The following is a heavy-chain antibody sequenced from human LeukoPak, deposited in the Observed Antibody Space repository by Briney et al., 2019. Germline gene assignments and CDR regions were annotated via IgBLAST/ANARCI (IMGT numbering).Heavy chain of an antibody. CDR1: GGSFSGYY. CDR2: INHSGST. V-gene: IGHV4-34*01. CDR3: ARGDHNWNRRKGFDY. D-gene: IGHD1-20*01. Sequence: SETLSLTCAVYGGSFSGYYWSWIRQPPGKGLEWIGEINHSGSTNYNPSLKSRVTISVDTSKNQFSLKLSSVTAADTAVYYCARGDHNWNRRKGFDYRGQGTLVTVSS. J-gene: IGHJ4*02.